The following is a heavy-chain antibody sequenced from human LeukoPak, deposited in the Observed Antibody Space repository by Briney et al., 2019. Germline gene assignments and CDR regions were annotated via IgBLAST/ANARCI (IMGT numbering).Heavy chain of an antibody. Sequence: VGSLRLSCAASGFTFSSYAMSWVRQAPGKGLEWVSAISGSGGSTYYADSVKGRFTISRDNSKNTLYLQMNSLRAEDTAVYYCAKVAMIVVVITTGFFQHWGQGTLVTVSS. V-gene: IGHV3-23*01. D-gene: IGHD3-22*01. CDR1: GFTFSSYA. CDR2: ISGSGGST. J-gene: IGHJ1*01. CDR3: AKVAMIVVVITTGFFQH.